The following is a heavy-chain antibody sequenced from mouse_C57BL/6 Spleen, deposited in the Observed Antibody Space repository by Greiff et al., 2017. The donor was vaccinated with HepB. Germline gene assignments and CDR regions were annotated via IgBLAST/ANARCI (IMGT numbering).Heavy chain of an antibody. V-gene: IGHV7-3*01. D-gene: IGHD1-1*01. J-gene: IGHJ4*01. Sequence: EVKLMESGGGLVQPGGSLSLSCAASGFTFTDYYMSWVRQPPGKALEWLGFIRNKANGYTTEYSASVKGRFTISRDNSQSILYLQMNALRAEDSATYYCARSPITTVVAGAMDYWGQGTSVTVSS. CDR3: ARSPITTVVAGAMDY. CDR2: IRNKANGYTT. CDR1: GFTFTDYY.